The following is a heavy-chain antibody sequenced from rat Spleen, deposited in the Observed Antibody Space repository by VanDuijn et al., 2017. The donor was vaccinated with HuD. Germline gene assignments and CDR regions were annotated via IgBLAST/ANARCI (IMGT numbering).Heavy chain of an antibody. D-gene: IGHD1-1*01. V-gene: IGHV5-27*01. J-gene: IGHJ1*01. CDR1: GFTFSNYY. CDR3: TTDYSGDWYFDF. Sequence: EVQVVESGGGLVQPGRSLKLSCAASGFTFSNYYMAWVRQAPTKGLEWVAYISTGGGSTYYRDSVKGRFTISRDNAKSTLYLQMDSLRSEDTATYYCTTDYSGDWYFDFWGPGTMVTVSS. CDR2: ISTGGGST.